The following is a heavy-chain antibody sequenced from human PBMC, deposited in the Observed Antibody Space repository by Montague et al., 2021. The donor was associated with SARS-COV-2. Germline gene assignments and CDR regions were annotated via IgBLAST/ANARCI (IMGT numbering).Heavy chain of an antibody. CDR3: ARDDIVLQGVTKGMDV. Sequence: SETLSLTCTVSGGSISSSNYYWGWIRQPPGKGLEWIGNMYYSGSTYSNPSLKSRDTISIDTSKNQFSLKLSSVTAADTAVYYCARDDIVLQGVTKGMDVWGQGTTVTVSS. J-gene: IGHJ6*02. CDR1: GGSISSSNYY. V-gene: IGHV4-39*07. D-gene: IGHD3-10*01. CDR2: MYYSGST.